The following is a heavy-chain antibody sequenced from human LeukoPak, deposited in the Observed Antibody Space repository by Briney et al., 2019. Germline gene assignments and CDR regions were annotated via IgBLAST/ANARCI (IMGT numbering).Heavy chain of an antibody. V-gene: IGHV3-23*01. CDR1: GFTFNTYG. Sequence: GGSLRLSCAAYGFTFNTYGMSWVRQAPGKGMEWVSVISYTGATTLYADSVKGRFTISRDNSNNTLYLQMNSLRADDTAVCYCAKARTPLTSRDFDYWGQGTLVTVSS. D-gene: IGHD4-17*01. CDR2: ISYTGATT. J-gene: IGHJ4*02. CDR3: AKARTPLTSRDFDY.